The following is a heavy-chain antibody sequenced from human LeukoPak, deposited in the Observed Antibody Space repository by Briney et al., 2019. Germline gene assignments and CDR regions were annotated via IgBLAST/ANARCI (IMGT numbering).Heavy chain of an antibody. CDR3: ASGLELDY. Sequence: GGSLRLSCAASGFTFSSYSMNWVRQAPGKGLEWVANIKQDGSEKNYVDSVKGRFTISRDNAKNSLYLQMNSLRAEDTAVYYCASGLELDYWGQGTLVTVSS. CDR1: GFTFSSYS. J-gene: IGHJ4*02. CDR2: IKQDGSEK. V-gene: IGHV3-7*03.